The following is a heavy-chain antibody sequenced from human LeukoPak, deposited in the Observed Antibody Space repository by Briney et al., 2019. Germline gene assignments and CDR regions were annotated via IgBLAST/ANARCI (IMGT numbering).Heavy chain of an antibody. CDR2: ISRSSTTV. V-gene: IGHV3-48*01. CDR3: ARIGAGADY. J-gene: IGHJ4*02. CDR1: GFSFSSYT. Sequence: GGSLRLSCAASGFSFSSYTMNWVRQAPGKGLEWVSYISRSSTTVYYADSVKGRFTISRDNAKNSLYLQMNSLRAEGTAVYYCARIGAGADYWGQGTLVTVSS. D-gene: IGHD3-10*01.